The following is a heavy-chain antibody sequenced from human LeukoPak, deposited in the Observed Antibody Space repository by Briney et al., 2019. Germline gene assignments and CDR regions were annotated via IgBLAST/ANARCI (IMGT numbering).Heavy chain of an antibody. CDR2: IKKDGSEK. Sequence: PGGSLRLSCAASGFTFSRYWMSWVRQGPGKGLEWVANIKKDGSEKGYVDSVKGRFTISRDNAKNSLSLQMNSLRAEDTAAYYCARDLGWFCFDSWGQGTLVTVSS. CDR3: ARDLGWFCFDS. V-gene: IGHV3-7*01. D-gene: IGHD3/OR15-3a*01. J-gene: IGHJ4*02. CDR1: GFTFSRYW.